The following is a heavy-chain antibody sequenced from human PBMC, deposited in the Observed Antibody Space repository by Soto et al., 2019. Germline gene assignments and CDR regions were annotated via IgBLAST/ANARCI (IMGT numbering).Heavy chain of an antibody. D-gene: IGHD3-10*01. Sequence: QVQLVESGGDMVKPGGSLRLSCVASGFTFSDYYMSWIRQAPGKGLEFVSYISSGSTYTNYADSVRGRFNISRDSARNSVSLGMNGLRDDDTGVYFCARGPRQRFRLGYHGMDVWGRGTTVTVSS. CDR2: ISSGSTYT. J-gene: IGHJ6*02. V-gene: IGHV3-11*05. CDR3: ARGPRQRFRLGYHGMDV. CDR1: GFTFSDYY.